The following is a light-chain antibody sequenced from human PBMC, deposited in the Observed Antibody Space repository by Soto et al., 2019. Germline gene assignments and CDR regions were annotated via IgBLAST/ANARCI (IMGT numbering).Light chain of an antibody. V-gene: IGKV3-15*01. CDR3: QQSYSTPT. J-gene: IGKJ3*01. CDR2: GAS. CDR1: QSVSID. Sequence: EVVMTQSPATLSVSPGERATLSFRASQSVSIDLAWYQQTPGQAPRLLIYGASTRATGIPVRFSGSGSGTDFTLTISSLQPEDFATYYCQQSYSTPTFGPGTKVDI.